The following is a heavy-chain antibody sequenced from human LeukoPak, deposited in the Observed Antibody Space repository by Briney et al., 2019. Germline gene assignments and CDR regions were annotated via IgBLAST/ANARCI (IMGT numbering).Heavy chain of an antibody. V-gene: IGHV3-21*01. CDR3: ARDGVVVAATPEFLDY. D-gene: IGHD2-15*01. CDR1: GFTLSNYD. CDR2: ISSSSSYI. J-gene: IGHJ4*02. Sequence: GGSLRLSCAASGFTLSNYDMNWVRQAPGKGLEWVSSISSSSSYIYYADSVKGRFTISRDNAKNSLYLQMNSLRAEDTAVYYCARDGVVVAATPEFLDYWGQGTLVTVSS.